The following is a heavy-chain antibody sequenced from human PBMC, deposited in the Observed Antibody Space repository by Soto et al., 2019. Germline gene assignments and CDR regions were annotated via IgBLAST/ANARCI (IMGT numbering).Heavy chain of an antibody. CDR1: GGSVSSGSYY. J-gene: IGHJ3*02. Sequence: QVQLQESGPGLVKPSETLSLTCTVSGGSVSSGSYYWSWIRQPPGKGLEWIGYIYYSGSTNYNPSLKSRVTRSVDTSKNQFSLKLSSVTAADTAVYYCARRGSYSYPDACDIWGQGTMVTVSS. CDR3: ARRGSYSYPDACDI. V-gene: IGHV4-61*01. D-gene: IGHD1-26*01. CDR2: IYYSGST.